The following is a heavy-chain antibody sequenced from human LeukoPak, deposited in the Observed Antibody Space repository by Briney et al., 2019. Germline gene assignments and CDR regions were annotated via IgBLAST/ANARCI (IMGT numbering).Heavy chain of an antibody. CDR2: INHSGST. V-gene: IGHV4-34*01. Sequence: SETLSLTCAVYGGSFSGYYWSWIRQPPGKGLEWIGEINHSGSTNYNPSLKSRVTISIDTSKSQFSLKLSSVTAADTAVYYCARGPYYYGSGSYYKSGLLFDYWGQGTLVTVSS. J-gene: IGHJ4*02. D-gene: IGHD3-10*01. CDR1: GGSFSGYY. CDR3: ARGPYYYGSGSYYKSGLLFDY.